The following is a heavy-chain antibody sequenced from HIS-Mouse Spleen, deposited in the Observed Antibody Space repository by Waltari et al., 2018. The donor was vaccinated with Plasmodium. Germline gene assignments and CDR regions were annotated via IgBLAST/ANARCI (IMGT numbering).Heavy chain of an antibody. CDR3: ASSWYWYFDL. CDR2: IKKEGSEK. V-gene: IGHV3-7*01. J-gene: IGHJ2*01. Sequence: EVQLVESGGGLVQPGGSLRLSCAASGFTFSGYWMSWVRQAPGKGLEWGANIKKEGSEKYYVDSVKCRFTIARDNAKNSLYLQMNSLRAEDTAVYYCASSWYWYFDLWGRGTLVTVSS. D-gene: IGHD6-13*01. CDR1: GFTFSGYW.